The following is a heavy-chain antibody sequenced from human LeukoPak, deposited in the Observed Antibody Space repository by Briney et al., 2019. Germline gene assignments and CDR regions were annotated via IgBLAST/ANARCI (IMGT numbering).Heavy chain of an antibody. Sequence: GGSLRLSCAASGFPSSNYYINWVRQAPGKGLEWVSSISSDSSYIYYADSLKGRFTISRDSAKNSVYLQMNSLRAEDTAVYYCAIFFDYWGQGTLVTVSS. CDR3: AIFFDY. CDR1: GFPSSNYY. J-gene: IGHJ4*02. V-gene: IGHV3-21*01. CDR2: ISSDSSYI.